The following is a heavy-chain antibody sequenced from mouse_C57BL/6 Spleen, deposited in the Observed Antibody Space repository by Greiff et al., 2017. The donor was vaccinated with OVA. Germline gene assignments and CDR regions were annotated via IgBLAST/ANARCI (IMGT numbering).Heavy chain of an antibody. V-gene: IGHV5-17*01. CDR3: APLPGTGSMDY. J-gene: IGHJ4*01. D-gene: IGHD4-1*01. CDR2: ISRGSSTI. Sequence: EVQLVESGGGLVKPGGSLKLSCAASGFTFSDYGMHWVRQAPEKGLEWVAYISRGSSTIYYADTVKGRFTISRDNAKNTLFLQMTSLRSEDTAMYYCAPLPGTGSMDYWGQGTSVTVSS. CDR1: GFTFSDYG.